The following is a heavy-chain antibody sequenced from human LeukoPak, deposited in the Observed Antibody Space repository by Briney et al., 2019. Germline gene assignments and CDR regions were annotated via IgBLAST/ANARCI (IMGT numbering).Heavy chain of an antibody. CDR1: GFTFSSYS. J-gene: IGHJ4*02. CDR2: ISSSSSTI. V-gene: IGHV3-48*01. D-gene: IGHD3-3*01. Sequence: GGSLRLSCAASGFTFSSYSMNWVRQAPGKGLEWVSYISSSSSTIYYADSVKGRFTISRDNAKNSLYLQMNSLRAEDTAVYYCARGENYDFWSGYYQDYWGQGTLVTVSS. CDR3: ARGENYDFWSGYYQDY.